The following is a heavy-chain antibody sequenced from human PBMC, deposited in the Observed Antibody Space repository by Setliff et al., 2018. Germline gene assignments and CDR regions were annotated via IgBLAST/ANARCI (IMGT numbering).Heavy chain of an antibody. D-gene: IGHD2-15*01. CDR2: VYSTGST. CDR3: VRDRYGRNSDGSGVYNWFDS. V-gene: IGHV4-61*09. J-gene: IGHJ5*01. CDR1: GGSINSGSYY. Sequence: PSETLSLTCTVSGGSINSGSYYWSWIRQSAGKKPTWIGHVYSTGSTNYNPSFESRVSISVDKSNNQFSLKMTSVTAADTAMYYCVRDRYGRNSDGSGVYNWFDSWGQGILVTVSS.